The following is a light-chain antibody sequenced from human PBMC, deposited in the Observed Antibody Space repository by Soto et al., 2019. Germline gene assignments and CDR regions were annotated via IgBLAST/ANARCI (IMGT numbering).Light chain of an antibody. CDR3: QQSYSTPIT. CDR1: QSISSY. J-gene: IGKJ5*01. V-gene: IGKV1-39*01. CDR2: AAS. Sequence: DIQMPQSPSSLTASVGDRVTITCRASQSISSYLNWYQQKPGKAPKLPIYAASSLQSGVPSRFSGSGSGTDFTLTISSLQPEDFATYYCQQSYSTPITFGQGTRLDI.